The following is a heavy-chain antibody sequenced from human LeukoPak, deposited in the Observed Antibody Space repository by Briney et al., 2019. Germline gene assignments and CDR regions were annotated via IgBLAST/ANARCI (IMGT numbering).Heavy chain of an antibody. V-gene: IGHV3-43*02. D-gene: IGHD3-10*01. CDR1: GFTFSSYA. J-gene: IGHJ6*02. Sequence: GGSLRLSCAASGFTFSSYAMSWVRRAPGKGLEWVSLISGDGRNTYYADSVKGRFTISRDNSKNSLFLQMNSLTTEDTALYYCVKVPADHNYGSGSLPPYYYYGLDVWGQGTTVTVSS. CDR3: VKVPADHNYGSGSLPPYYYYGLDV. CDR2: ISGDGRNT.